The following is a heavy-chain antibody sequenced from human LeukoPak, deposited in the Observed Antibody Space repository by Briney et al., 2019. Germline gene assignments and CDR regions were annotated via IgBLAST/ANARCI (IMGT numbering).Heavy chain of an antibody. Sequence: GGSLRLSCAASGFTFSSYWMHWVRHAPGKGLVWVSRINSDGSSTSYADSVKGRFTISRDNAKNTLYLQMNSLRAEDTAVYYCAMEDIAGYFDYWGQGTLVTVSS. CDR3: AMEDIAGYFDY. CDR1: GFTFSSYW. V-gene: IGHV3-74*01. CDR2: INSDGSST. J-gene: IGHJ4*02. D-gene: IGHD5-12*01.